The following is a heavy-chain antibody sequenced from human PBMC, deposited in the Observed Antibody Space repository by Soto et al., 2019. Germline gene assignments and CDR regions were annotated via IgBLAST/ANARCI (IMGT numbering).Heavy chain of an antibody. CDR2: SAPEEGEP. CDR3: AADRKIVGTIGAFDF. J-gene: IGHJ4*02. CDR1: KNPLTEVT. V-gene: IGHV1-24*01. D-gene: IGHD1-26*01. Sequence: ASVTVSCEVAKNPLTEVTIDWLRQAPGKGLEWMGRSAPEEGEPIYPQKFQGRVSMTEDPSTDTAYMELTSLRFEDTAVYFCAADRKIVGTIGAFDFWGQGTQVTVSS.